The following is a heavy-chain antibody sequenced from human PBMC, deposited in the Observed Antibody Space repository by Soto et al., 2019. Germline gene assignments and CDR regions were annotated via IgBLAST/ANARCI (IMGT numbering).Heavy chain of an antibody. CDR1: GYSFTSYW. V-gene: IGHV5-10-1*01. CDR3: ARRKVSSSSRDYYYYYGMDV. J-gene: IGHJ6*02. Sequence: PGESLKISCKGSGYSFTSYWISWVRQMPGKGLEWMARIVPSDSYTNYSPSFQAHVSISAHKSITTACLQWSSLKASDTAMYYCARRKVSSSSRDYYYYYGMDVWGQGTTVTVSS. D-gene: IGHD6-6*01. CDR2: IVPSDSYT.